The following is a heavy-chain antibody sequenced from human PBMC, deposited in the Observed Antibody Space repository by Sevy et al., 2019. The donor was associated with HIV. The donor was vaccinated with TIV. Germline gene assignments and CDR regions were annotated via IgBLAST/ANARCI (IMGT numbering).Heavy chain of an antibody. CDR3: ASVSSRRDGYNSV. CDR1: GFTFSSYA. V-gene: IGHV3-23*01. CDR2: ISGSGGST. J-gene: IGHJ4*02. D-gene: IGHD5-12*01. Sequence: GGSLRLSCAASGFTFSSYAMRWVRQAPGKGLEWVSAISGSGGSTYYADSVKGRFTISRDNSKNTLYLQMNSLRAEDTAVYYCASVSSRRDGYNSVWGQGTLVTVSS.